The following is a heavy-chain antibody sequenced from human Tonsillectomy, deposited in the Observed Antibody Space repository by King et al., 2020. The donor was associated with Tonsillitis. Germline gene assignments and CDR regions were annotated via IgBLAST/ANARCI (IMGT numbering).Heavy chain of an antibody. CDR3: ARTYIVGATVVDY. CDR1: GYTFTGYY. D-gene: IGHD1-26*01. CDR2: INPNSGGT. J-gene: IGHJ4*02. Sequence: VQLVESGAEVKKLGASVKVSCKASGYTFTGYYIHWVRQAPGQGLEWMGWINPNSGGTNYAQKFQGRVTMTRDTSISTAYMELSRLRSDDTAVYYCARTYIVGATVVDYWGQGTLVTVSS. V-gene: IGHV1-2*02.